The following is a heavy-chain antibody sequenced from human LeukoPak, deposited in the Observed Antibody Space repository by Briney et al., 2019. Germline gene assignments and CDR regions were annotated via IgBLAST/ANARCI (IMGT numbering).Heavy chain of an antibody. J-gene: IGHJ4*02. V-gene: IGHV3-33*01. CDR1: AFTFSSSG. CDR2: IWYDGSNK. D-gene: IGHD6-19*01. Sequence: GRSLRLSCAASAFTFSSSGMHWVRQAPGKGLEWVAVIWYDGSNKYYADSVKGRFTISRDNSKNKLYLQMSSLRAEDTAVYYCARGGYSSGWYRDWGQGTLVTVSS. CDR3: ARGGYSSGWYRD.